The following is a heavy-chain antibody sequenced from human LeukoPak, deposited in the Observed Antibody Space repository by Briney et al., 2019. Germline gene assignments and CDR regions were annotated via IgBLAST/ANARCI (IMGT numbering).Heavy chain of an antibody. D-gene: IGHD5-12*01. CDR1: GFTFSGSA. J-gene: IGHJ4*02. CDR3: TRRRYSGDEALYYFDY. CDR2: IRSKANSYAT. V-gene: IGHV3-73*01. Sequence: GGSLRLSCAASGFTFSGSAMHWVRQASGKGLEWVGRIRSKANSYATAYAASVKGRFTISRDDSKNTAYLQMNSLKTEDTAVYYCTRRRYSGDEALYYFDYWGQGTLVTVSS.